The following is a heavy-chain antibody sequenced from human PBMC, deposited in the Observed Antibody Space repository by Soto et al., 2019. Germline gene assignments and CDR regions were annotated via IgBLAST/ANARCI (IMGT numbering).Heavy chain of an antibody. CDR3: SRDRPAVAGFDF. D-gene: IGHD6-19*01. Sequence: SETLSLTCTVSGGSVSSSSYYWSWIRQPPGKGLEWIGYIYYSGSTNYNPSLKSRVTISVDTSKNQFSLKLTSVTAADTAVYYCSRDRPAVAGFDFWGQGTLGTVSS. V-gene: IGHV4-61*01. CDR2: IYYSGST. J-gene: IGHJ4*02. CDR1: GGSVSSSSYY.